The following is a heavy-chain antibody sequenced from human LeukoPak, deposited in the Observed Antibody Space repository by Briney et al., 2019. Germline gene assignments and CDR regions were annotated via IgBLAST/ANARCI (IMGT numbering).Heavy chain of an antibody. CDR2: IYYSGST. CDR1: GGSISSYY. CDR3: ARETRWLQSDY. D-gene: IGHD5-24*01. Sequence: SETPSLTCTVSGGSISSYYWSWIRQPPGKGLEWIGYIYYSGSTNYNPSLKSRVTISVDTSKNQFSLKLSSVTAADTAVYYCARETRWLQSDYWGQGTLVTVSS. J-gene: IGHJ4*02. V-gene: IGHV4-59*01.